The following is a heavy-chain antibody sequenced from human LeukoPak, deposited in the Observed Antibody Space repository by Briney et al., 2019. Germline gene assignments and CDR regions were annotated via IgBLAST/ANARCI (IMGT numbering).Heavy chain of an antibody. CDR2: IYSGGST. D-gene: IGHD3-16*01. Sequence: PGGSLRLSCAASGFTVSSNYMSWVRQAPGKGLEWVSVIYSGGSTYYADSVKGRFTISRDNSKNTLDLQMNSLRTEDTAVFLCWRAPGGVLYFDYWGQGTLVTVSS. CDR1: GFTVSSNY. J-gene: IGHJ4*02. V-gene: IGHV3-66*01. CDR3: WRAPGGVLYFDY.